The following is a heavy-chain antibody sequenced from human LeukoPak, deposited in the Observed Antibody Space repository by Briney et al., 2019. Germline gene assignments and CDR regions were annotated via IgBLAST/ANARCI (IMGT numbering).Heavy chain of an antibody. CDR1: GGTFSSYA. CDR3: ARWGIVVVPALGMDV. J-gene: IGHJ6*02. CDR2: IIPILGIA. V-gene: IGHV1-69*04. Sequence: GASVKVSFKASGGTFSSYAISWVRQAPGQGVEWMGRIIPILGIANYAQKFQGRVTITADKSTSTAYMELSSLRSEDTAVYYCARWGIVVVPALGMDVWGQGTTVTVSS. D-gene: IGHD2-2*01.